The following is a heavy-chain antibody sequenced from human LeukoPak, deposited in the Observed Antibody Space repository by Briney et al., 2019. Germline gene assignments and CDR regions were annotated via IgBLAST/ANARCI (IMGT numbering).Heavy chain of an antibody. CDR2: IYSGGST. CDR3: ARDKTDFWSGYYSNY. Sequence: PGGSLRLSCAASGFTVSSNYMSWVRQAPGKGREWVSVIYSGGSTYYADSVKGRFTISRDNSKNTLYLQMNSLRAEDTAVYYCARDKTDFWSGYYSNYWVQGTLVTVCS. V-gene: IGHV3-66*02. J-gene: IGHJ4*02. D-gene: IGHD3-3*01. CDR1: GFTVSSNY.